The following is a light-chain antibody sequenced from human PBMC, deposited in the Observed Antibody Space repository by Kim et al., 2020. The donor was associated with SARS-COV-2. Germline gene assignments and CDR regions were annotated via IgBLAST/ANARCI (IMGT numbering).Light chain of an antibody. CDR2: SAS. CDR1: HDISNN. Sequence: ASVGDTVTITYRATHDISNNLAWSQQKPRKAPETLIFSASRLQSGVPSKFSGSGSGTDFTLTITSLQPEDFSTYYCQQYFDYPLTFGGETKVDIK. V-gene: IGKV1-16*02. CDR3: QQYFDYPLT. J-gene: IGKJ4*01.